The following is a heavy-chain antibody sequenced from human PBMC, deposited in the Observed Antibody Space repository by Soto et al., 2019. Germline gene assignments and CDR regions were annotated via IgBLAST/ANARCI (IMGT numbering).Heavy chain of an antibody. CDR3: ARGSLMVRGVIPPSFDY. CDR2: ISYDGSNK. Sequence: PGGSLRLSCAASGFTFSSYAMHWVRQAPGRGLEWVAVISYDGSNKYYADSVKGRFTISRDNSKNTLYLQMNSLRAEDTAVYYCARGSLMVRGVIPPSFDYWGQGTLVTVSS. CDR1: GFTFSSYA. V-gene: IGHV3-30-3*01. J-gene: IGHJ4*02. D-gene: IGHD3-10*01.